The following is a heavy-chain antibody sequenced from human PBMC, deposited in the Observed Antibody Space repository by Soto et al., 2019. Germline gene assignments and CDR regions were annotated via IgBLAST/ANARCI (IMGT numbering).Heavy chain of an antibody. CDR2: IFYTGTA. D-gene: IGHD3-10*01. J-gene: IGHJ4*02. CDR3: ARVFGGYSPYVDS. CDR1: GGSVSSGDYY. V-gene: IGHV4-30-4*01. Sequence: SETLCLTCTVSGGSVSSGDYYWSWLRQPPGKGLEWIAYIFYTGTAYYNPSLKSRLTMSVDTSENQFSLKLSSVTAADTAVYYCARVFGGYSPYVDSWGQGTLVTVS.